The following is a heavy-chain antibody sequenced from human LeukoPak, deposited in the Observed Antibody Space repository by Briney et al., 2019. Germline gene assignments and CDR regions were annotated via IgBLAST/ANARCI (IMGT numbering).Heavy chain of an antibody. CDR1: GFTFSSYA. V-gene: IGHV3-64D*06. CDR2: ISSNGGST. J-gene: IGHJ4*02. CDR3: VKVSAEYDFWSGNHFDY. D-gene: IGHD3-3*01. Sequence: PGGSLRLSCSASGFTFSSYAMHWVRQAPGKGLEYVSAISSNGGSTYYADSVKGRFTISRDNSKNTLYLQMNSLRAEDTAVYYCVKVSAEYDFWSGNHFDYWGQGTLVTVSS.